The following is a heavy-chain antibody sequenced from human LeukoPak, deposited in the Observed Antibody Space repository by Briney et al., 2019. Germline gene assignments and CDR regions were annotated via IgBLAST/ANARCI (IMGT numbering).Heavy chain of an antibody. J-gene: IGHJ2*01. CDR3: ARGLVEMATRYFDL. V-gene: IGHV1-69*13. D-gene: IGHD5-24*01. CDR1: GGTFSSYA. Sequence: SVKVSCKASGGTFSSYAISWVRQAPGQGLEWMGGIIPTFGTANYAQKFQGRVTITADESTSTAYMELSSLRSEDTAVYYCARGLVEMATRYFDLWGRGTLVTVSS. CDR2: IIPTFGTA.